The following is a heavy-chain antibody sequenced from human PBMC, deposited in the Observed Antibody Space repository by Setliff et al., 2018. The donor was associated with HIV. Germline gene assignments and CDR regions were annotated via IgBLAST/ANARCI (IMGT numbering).Heavy chain of an antibody. V-gene: IGHV3-23*01. D-gene: IGHD3-10*01. CDR1: GFSFTSYA. CDR2: VSGNGNTT. J-gene: IGHJ4*02. Sequence: GESLKISCAASGFSFTSYAMAWVRQAPGKGLEWVSVVSGNGNTTYYADSVKGRFTISRDNTKKSLYLQMNSLRAEDTAIYYCAKTSRVREYNSPFDSWGQGTLVTVSS. CDR3: AKTSRVREYNSPFDS.